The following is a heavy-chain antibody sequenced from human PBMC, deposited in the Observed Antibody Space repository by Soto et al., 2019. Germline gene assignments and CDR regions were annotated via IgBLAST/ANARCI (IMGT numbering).Heavy chain of an antibody. CDR1: GFTFSSYW. CDR2: IKQDGSEK. J-gene: IGHJ6*02. V-gene: IGHV3-7*01. CDR3: ARDLSEQLVAYYYYGMDV. D-gene: IGHD6-6*01. Sequence: EVQLVESGGGLVQPGGSLRLSCAASGFTFSSYWMSWVRQAPGKGLEWVANIKQDGSEKYYVDSVKGRFTISRDNAKNSLYPQMNSLRAEDTAVYYCARDLSEQLVAYYYYGMDVWGQGTTVTVSS.